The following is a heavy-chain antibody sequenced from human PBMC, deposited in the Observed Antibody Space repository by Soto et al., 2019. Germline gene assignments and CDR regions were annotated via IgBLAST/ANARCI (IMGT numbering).Heavy chain of an antibody. Sequence: SVKVSCKASGVPFTSCAVQWVRHARGQRLEWIGWIVVGSGNTNYAQKFQERVTITRDMSTSTAYMELSSLRSEDPAVYYWAADHCVRVGALDIWGQGTMVTVSS. CDR2: IVVGSGNT. D-gene: IGHD2-21*02. V-gene: IGHV1-58*01. J-gene: IGHJ3*02. CDR1: GVPFTSCA. CDR3: AADHCVRVGALDI.